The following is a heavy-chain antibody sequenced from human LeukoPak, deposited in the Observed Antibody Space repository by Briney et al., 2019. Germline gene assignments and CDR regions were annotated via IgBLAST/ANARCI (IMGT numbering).Heavy chain of an antibody. CDR2: MKQDGSQK. Sequence: PGGSLRLSCAASGFSFSSYWMSWVRLAPGKGLEWVANMKQDGSQKYYVDSVKGRFTISRDNAKNSLYLQMNSLRAEDTAVYYCARDQGSSWYDYWGQGTLVTVSS. D-gene: IGHD6-13*01. J-gene: IGHJ4*02. CDR1: GFSFSSYW. V-gene: IGHV3-7*04. CDR3: ARDQGSSWYDY.